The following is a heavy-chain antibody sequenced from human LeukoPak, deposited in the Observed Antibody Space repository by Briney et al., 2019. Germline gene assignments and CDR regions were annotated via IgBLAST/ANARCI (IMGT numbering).Heavy chain of an antibody. J-gene: IGHJ4*02. CDR1: GFTFSDYY. Sequence: GGSLRLSCAASGFTFSDYYMSWIRQAPRKGLEWVSYISSSGSTIYYADSVKGRFTISRDNAKNSLYLQMNSLRAEDTAVYYCARDKYYYDSSGLWGYWGQGTLVTVSS. D-gene: IGHD3-22*01. CDR3: ARDKYYYDSSGLWGY. V-gene: IGHV3-11*04. CDR2: ISSSGSTI.